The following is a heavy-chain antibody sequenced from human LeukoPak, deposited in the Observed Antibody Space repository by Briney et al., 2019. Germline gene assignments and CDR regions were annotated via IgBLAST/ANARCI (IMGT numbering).Heavy chain of an antibody. CDR2: IYYSGST. CDR1: GGXISSSSYY. CDR3: VRPAEQQLDAYDI. Sequence: SETLSLTCTVSGGXISSSSYYWGWIRQPPGKGLEWIGSIYYSGSTYYNPSLKSRVTISVDTSKNQFSLKLTSVTAADTAVYYCVRPAEQQLDAYDIWGQGKMVTVSS. J-gene: IGHJ3*02. D-gene: IGHD6-13*01. V-gene: IGHV4-39*01.